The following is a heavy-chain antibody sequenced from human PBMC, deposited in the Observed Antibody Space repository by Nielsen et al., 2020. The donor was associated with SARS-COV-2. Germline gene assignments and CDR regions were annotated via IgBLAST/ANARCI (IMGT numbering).Heavy chain of an antibody. J-gene: IGHJ6*03. CDR1: GFTFSSYS. CDR3: ARDHSSSWFELRYYYMDV. CDR2: ISSSSSTI. D-gene: IGHD6-13*01. Sequence: GESLKISCAASGFTFSSYSMNWVRQAPGKGLEWVSYISSSSSTIYYADSVKGRFTISRDNAKNSLYLQMNSLRDEDTAVYYCARDHSSSWFELRYYYMDVWGKGTTVTVSS. V-gene: IGHV3-48*02.